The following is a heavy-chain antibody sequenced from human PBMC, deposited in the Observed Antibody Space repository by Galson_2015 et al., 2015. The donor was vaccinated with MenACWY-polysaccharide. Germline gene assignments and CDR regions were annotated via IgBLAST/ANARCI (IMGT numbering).Heavy chain of an antibody. D-gene: IGHD6-19*01. CDR3: ARGRRGTAVAATAAVFLDY. CDR1: GYTFTSYD. J-gene: IGHJ4*02. V-gene: IGHV1-8*01. Sequence: SVKVSCKASGYTFTSYDINWVRQATGQGLEWMGWMSPNTAKTGYAQKFQGRVTMTRNTSISTAYMELSSLTSEDTAVYYCARGRRGTAVAATAAVFLDYWGQGILVTVSS. CDR2: MSPNTAKT.